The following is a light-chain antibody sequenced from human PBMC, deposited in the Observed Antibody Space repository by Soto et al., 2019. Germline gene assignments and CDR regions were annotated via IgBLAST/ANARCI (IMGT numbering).Light chain of an antibody. J-gene: IGKJ1*01. CDR2: GAS. CDR1: QSVSSN. V-gene: IGKV3-15*01. Sequence: EIVMTQSPATLSVSPGERATLSCRASQSVSSNLAWHQQKPGQAPRLLIYGASTRATGIPARFSGSGSGTEFTLTISSLQSEDFAVYYCQQYNNWPPGTFGPGTEVEIK. CDR3: QQYNNWPPGT.